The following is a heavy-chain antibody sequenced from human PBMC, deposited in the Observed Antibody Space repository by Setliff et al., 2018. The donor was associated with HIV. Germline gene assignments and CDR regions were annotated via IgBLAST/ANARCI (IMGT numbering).Heavy chain of an antibody. D-gene: IGHD4-17*01. J-gene: IGHJ3*02. CDR1: GSGFTFSSYS. Sequence: PGGSLRLSCAASGSGFTFSSYSMNWVRQAPGKGLEWVSYISSTSSTIYYANSVKGRFTISRDDAKNTLYLQMSSLRDEDTAVYYCAKVFAYGIDGFDIWGQGTLVTVSS. CDR3: AKVFAYGIDGFDI. V-gene: IGHV3-48*02. CDR2: ISSTSSTI.